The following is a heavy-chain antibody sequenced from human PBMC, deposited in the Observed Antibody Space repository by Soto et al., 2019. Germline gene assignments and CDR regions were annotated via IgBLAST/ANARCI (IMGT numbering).Heavy chain of an antibody. CDR2: ISYDGSNK. CDR3: ARTSYYGSGSYYRVLYYFDY. Sequence: PGRSLRLSCAACGFTWSSYAMHWVRQAPGKGLEWVAVISYDGSNKYYADSVKGRFTISRDNFKNKLYLPMNSLRAEDTAVYYCARTSYYGSGSYYRVLYYFDYSGQGTLVTVSS. V-gene: IGHV3-30-3*01. CDR1: GFTWSSYA. D-gene: IGHD3-10*01. J-gene: IGHJ4*02.